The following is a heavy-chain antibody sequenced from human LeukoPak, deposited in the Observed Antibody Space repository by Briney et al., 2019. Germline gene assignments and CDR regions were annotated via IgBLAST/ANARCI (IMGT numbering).Heavy chain of an antibody. Sequence: ASVKVSCKASGGTFSTYAISWVRQAPGQRLEWMGGIIPILGTANYAQKFQGRVTITADESTSTAYMELSSLRSEDTAMYYCATSPTSDSPGYWGQGTLVTVSS. J-gene: IGHJ4*02. CDR2: IIPILGTA. V-gene: IGHV1-69*13. D-gene: IGHD2-21*02. CDR1: GGTFSTYA. CDR3: ATSPTSDSPGY.